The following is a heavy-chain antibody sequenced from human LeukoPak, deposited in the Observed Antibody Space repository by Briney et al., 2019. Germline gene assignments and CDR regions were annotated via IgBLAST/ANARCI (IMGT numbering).Heavy chain of an antibody. CDR2: INHSGST. J-gene: IGHJ4*02. V-gene: IGHV4-34*01. D-gene: IGHD5-24*01. Sequence: PSETLSLTCAVYGGSFSGYYWSWIRQPPGKGLEWIGRINHSGSTNYNPSLKSRVTISVDTSKNQFSLRLNSVTAADTAVYYCARGEGARDGYNYEGPFYFGYWGQGALVTVSS. CDR3: ARGEGARDGYNYEGPFYFGY. CDR1: GGSFSGYY.